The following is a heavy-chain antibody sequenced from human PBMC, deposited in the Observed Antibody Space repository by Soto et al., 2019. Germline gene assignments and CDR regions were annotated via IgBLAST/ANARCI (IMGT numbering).Heavy chain of an antibody. V-gene: IGHV3-23*01. CDR1: GFTFGSYA. J-gene: IGHJ3*01. D-gene: IGHD6-19*01. Sequence: GGSLRLSCASSGFTFGSYAMSWVPQGPGKGLEYVSTISGSGDNTYYPDSVKGRFTISRDNSKNTVSLQMNSLRVEDTAVYYCARASGSLYGIGWYHAFDDWGQGTMVTVSS. CDR2: ISGSGDNT. CDR3: ARASGSLYGIGWYHAFDD.